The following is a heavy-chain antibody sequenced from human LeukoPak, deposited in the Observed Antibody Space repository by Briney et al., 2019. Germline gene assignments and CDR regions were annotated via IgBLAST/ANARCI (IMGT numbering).Heavy chain of an antibody. J-gene: IGHJ4*02. CDR1: GYSISSGYY. CDR3: ARQGRDYFDH. CDR2: IYHSGST. Sequence: SETLSLTCAVSGYSISSGYYWGWIRQPPGKGLEWIGSIYHSGSTYYNPSLKSRVTISVDTSKNQFSLQLSSVTAADTAVYYCARQGRDYFDHWGQGTLVSVSS. V-gene: IGHV4-38-2*01.